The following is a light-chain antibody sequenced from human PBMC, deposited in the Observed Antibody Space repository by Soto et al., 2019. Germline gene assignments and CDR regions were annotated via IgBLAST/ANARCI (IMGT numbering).Light chain of an antibody. Sequence: QPVLTQSPSASASLGASVKLTCTLSSGHSSYAIAWHQQQPERGPRYLMKLNSDGSHNKGDGIPDRFSGSSSGAERYLTIASLQSEDEADYSCQTWGTGIQVFGGGTKLPVL. CDR3: QTWGTGIQV. J-gene: IGLJ2*01. V-gene: IGLV4-69*01. CDR2: LNSDGSH. CDR1: SGHSSYA.